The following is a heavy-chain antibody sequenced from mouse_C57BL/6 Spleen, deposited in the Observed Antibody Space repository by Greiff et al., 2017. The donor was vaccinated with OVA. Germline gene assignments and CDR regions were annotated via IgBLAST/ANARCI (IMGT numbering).Heavy chain of an antibody. CDR2: IDPSDSYT. J-gene: IGHJ3*01. CDR1: GYTFTSYW. CDR3: ARHSLFAY. V-gene: IGHV1-50*01. Sequence: QVQLQQPGAELVKPGASVKLSCKASGYTFTSYWMQWVKQRPGQGLEWIGEIDPSDSYTNYNQKFKGKATLTVDTSSSTAYMQLSSLTSEDSAVYYCARHSLFAYWGQGTLVTVSA.